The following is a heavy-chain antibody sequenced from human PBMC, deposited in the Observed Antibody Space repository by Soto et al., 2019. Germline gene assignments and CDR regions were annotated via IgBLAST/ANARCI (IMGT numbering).Heavy chain of an antibody. CDR3: ERELEAAAHY. V-gene: IGHV4-31*03. D-gene: IGHD6-13*01. Sequence: QVQLQESGPGLVKPSQTLYLTCNVSGGSISSGGYYWSWIRQHPGKGLEWIGYIYYSGSHYYNQSLRRRVTIPVDTSKNRFSLKLSSVTAADTAVYYCERELEAAAHYWGQGTLVTVSS. CDR2: IYYSGSH. J-gene: IGHJ4*02. CDR1: GGSISSGGYY.